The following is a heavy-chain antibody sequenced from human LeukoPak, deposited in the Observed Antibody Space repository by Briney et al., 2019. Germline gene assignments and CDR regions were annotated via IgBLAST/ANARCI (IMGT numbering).Heavy chain of an antibody. V-gene: IGHV3-23*01. CDR2: ISGSGGST. CDR1: GFTFSSYG. CDR3: AKGYRGEWELHPVDY. Sequence: GGTLRLSCAASGFTFSSYGMSWVRQAPGKGLEWVSAISGSGGSTYYADSVKGRFTISRDNSKNTLYLQMNSLRTEDTALYYCAKGYRGEWELHPVDYWGQGTLVTVSS. J-gene: IGHJ4*02. D-gene: IGHD1-26*01.